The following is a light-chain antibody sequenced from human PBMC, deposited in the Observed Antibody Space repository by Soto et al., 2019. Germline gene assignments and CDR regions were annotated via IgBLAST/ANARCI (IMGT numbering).Light chain of an antibody. J-gene: IGKJ1*01. CDR2: GAS. CDR3: QQYNKWPPWT. V-gene: IGKV3-15*01. Sequence: ETLMTQSPATLSVSPGERATLSCRASQSVSTNLAWFQQKPGQAPRLLIYGASTRASGIPARFSGSGSGTEFTLTISSLQSEDFAVYYCQQYNKWPPWTFGQGTKVDIK. CDR1: QSVSTN.